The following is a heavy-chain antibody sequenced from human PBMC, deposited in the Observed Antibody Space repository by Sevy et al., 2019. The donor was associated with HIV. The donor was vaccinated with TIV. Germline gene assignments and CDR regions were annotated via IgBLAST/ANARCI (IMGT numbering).Heavy chain of an antibody. V-gene: IGHV3-11*04. J-gene: IGHJ4*02. D-gene: IGHD6-19*01. CDR1: GFTFSDYY. Sequence: GGSLRLSCAASGFTFSDYYMSWIRQAPGKGLEWVSYISNSGGTTYYADSVKGRFTISSDNDKTSLYLQMNGLRAEDTAVYYCARITGWRFDYWGQGTLVTVSS. CDR3: ARITGWRFDY. CDR2: ISNSGGTT.